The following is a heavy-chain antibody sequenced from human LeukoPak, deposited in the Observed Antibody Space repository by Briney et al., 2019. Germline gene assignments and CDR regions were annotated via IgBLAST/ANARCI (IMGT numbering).Heavy chain of an antibody. CDR2: ISSSSTI. CDR1: GFTFSSYS. J-gene: IGHJ6*02. D-gene: IGHD3-9*01. CDR3: ARDALRYFDPDV. V-gene: IGHV3-48*02. Sequence: PGGSLRLSCAASGFTFSSYSMNWVRQAPGKGLEWVSYISSSSTIYYADSVKGRFTISRDNAKNSLYLEMNSLRDEDTAVYYCARDALRYFDPDVWGQGTTVTVSS.